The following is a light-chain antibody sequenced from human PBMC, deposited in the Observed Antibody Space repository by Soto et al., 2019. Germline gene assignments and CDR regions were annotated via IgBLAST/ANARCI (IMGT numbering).Light chain of an antibody. CDR1: QSVSSSY. Sequence: EIVLTQSPGTLSLSPGERATLSCRASQSVSSSYLAWYQQKPGQAPRLLIYGASSRATGIPDRFSGSGSGTDFTLTISRLEPEDFAVYYCQQYGISPQRTFGQGTKVEIK. V-gene: IGKV3-20*01. CDR3: QQYGISPQRT. CDR2: GAS. J-gene: IGKJ1*01.